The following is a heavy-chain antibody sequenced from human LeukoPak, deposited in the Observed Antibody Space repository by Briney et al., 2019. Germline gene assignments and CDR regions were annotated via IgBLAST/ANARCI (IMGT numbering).Heavy chain of an antibody. CDR3: AKDTTWIQLWFSG. Sequence: GGSLRLPCAASGFTFSSYAMSWVRQAPGKGLEWVSAISGSGGNTYYADSVKGRFTISRDNSKNTLYLQMNSLRAEDTAVYYCAKDTTWIQLWFSGWGQGTLVTVSS. CDR2: ISGSGGNT. D-gene: IGHD5-18*01. V-gene: IGHV3-23*01. CDR1: GFTFSSYA. J-gene: IGHJ4*02.